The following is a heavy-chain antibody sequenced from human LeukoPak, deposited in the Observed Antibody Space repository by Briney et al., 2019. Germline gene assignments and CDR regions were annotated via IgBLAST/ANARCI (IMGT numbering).Heavy chain of an antibody. CDR2: IYYSGST. Sequence: PSETLSLTCTVSGGSISSSSYYWSWIRQPPGKGLEWIGYIYYSGSTNYNPSLKSRVTISVDTSKNQFSLKLSSVTAADTAVYYCARVGWGTYFDYWGQGTLVTVSS. J-gene: IGHJ4*02. CDR1: GGSISSSSYY. CDR3: ARVGWGTYFDY. D-gene: IGHD1/OR15-1a*01. V-gene: IGHV4-61*01.